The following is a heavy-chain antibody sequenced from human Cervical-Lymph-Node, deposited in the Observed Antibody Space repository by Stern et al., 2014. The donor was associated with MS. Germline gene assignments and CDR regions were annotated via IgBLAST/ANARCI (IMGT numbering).Heavy chain of an antibody. D-gene: IGHD4-17*01. CDR1: GFAFRNYA. CDR2: ITSEGTNT. J-gene: IGHJ3*02. Sequence: EDQLVESGGGLVQPGGSLRLFCAGSGFAFRNYAIHWVRQAPGKGLVWVSRITSEGTNTTYADSVKGRFAMSRDNAKNTLYMEMNSLRAEDTAVYYCVRDGDNGAYLSASFAFDIWGHGTMVTVSS. CDR3: VRDGDNGAYLSASFAFDI. V-gene: IGHV3-74*01.